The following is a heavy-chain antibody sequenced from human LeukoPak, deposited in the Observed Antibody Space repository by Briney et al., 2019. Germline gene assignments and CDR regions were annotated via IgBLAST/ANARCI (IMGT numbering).Heavy chain of an antibody. J-gene: IGHJ5*02. D-gene: IGHD1-7*01. Sequence: PSEALSQTCSVSGDSISSYFWGWIRQPPGKGLEWIGYIYYSGSTNYNPSLKSRVTISVDTSKNQFSLKLSSVTAADTAVYYWARGNYVDWFDPWGQGTQVTVSS. CDR1: GDSISSYF. V-gene: IGHV4-59*01. CDR3: ARGNYVDWFDP. CDR2: IYYSGST.